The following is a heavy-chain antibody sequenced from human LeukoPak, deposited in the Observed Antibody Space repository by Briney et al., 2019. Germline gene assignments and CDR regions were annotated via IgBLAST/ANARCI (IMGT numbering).Heavy chain of an antibody. CDR1: GFTXXXXA. CDR3: AKTPYSSGRSPFDY. V-gene: IGHV3-9*01. J-gene: IGHJ4*02. Sequence: GFTXXXXAMHWVRQAPGKGLEWVSGISWNSDFIDYADSVKGRFAVSRDNAKTSLYLQMNSVRDEDTAFYYCAKTPYSSGRSPFDYWGQGTLVTVSS. CDR2: ISWNSDFI. D-gene: IGHD6-19*01.